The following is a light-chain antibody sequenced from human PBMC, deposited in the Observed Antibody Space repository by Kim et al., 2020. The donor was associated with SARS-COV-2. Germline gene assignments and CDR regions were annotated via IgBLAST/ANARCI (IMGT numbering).Light chain of an antibody. Sequence: DIQMTQSPSSLSASVGDRVTITCRASQSISSYLNWYQQKPGKAPKLLIYAASSLQSGVPSRFSGSGSGTDLTLTISSLQPEDFATYYCQQSYSTPPIFGPGTKVDIK. CDR2: AAS. CDR3: QQSYSTPPI. J-gene: IGKJ3*01. CDR1: QSISSY. V-gene: IGKV1-39*01.